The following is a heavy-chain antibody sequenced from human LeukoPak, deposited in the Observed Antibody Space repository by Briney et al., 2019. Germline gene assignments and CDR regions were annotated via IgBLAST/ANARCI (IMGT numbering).Heavy chain of an antibody. J-gene: IGHJ5*02. CDR2: IYYSGST. CDR3: AREIAAAGTGWFDP. D-gene: IGHD6-13*01. CDR1: GGSISSYY. V-gene: IGHV4-59*01. Sequence: SETPSLTCTVSGGSISSYYWSWIRQPPGKGLEWIGYIYYSGSTNYNPSLKSRVTISVDTSKNQFSLKLSCVTAADTAVYYCAREIAAAGTGWFDPWGQGTLVTVSS.